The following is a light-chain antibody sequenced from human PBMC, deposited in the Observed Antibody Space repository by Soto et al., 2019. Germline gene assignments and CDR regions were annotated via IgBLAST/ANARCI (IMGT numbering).Light chain of an antibody. J-gene: IGKJ2*01. Sequence: EIVLTQSPGTLSLSPGERATLSCRASQSVSSSYLAWYQQKPGQAPRLLIYGASSRATGIPDRFSGSGFGTNFALTICRLEPKDFAVYYCQQYGSSPLFTFGQGTKLAIK. CDR1: QSVSSSY. CDR3: QQYGSSPLFT. V-gene: IGKV3-20*01. CDR2: GAS.